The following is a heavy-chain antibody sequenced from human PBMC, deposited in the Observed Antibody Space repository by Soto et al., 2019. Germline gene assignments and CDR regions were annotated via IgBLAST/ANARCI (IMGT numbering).Heavy chain of an antibody. CDR3: ARRSCSGGSCYPYFDY. CDR2: IIPILGIA. CDR1: GGTFSSYT. J-gene: IGHJ4*02. V-gene: IGHV1-69*02. D-gene: IGHD2-15*01. Sequence: QVQLMQSGAEVKKPGSSVKVSCKASGGTFSSYTISWVRQAPGQGLEWMGRIIPILGIANYAQKFQGRVTITADKSTSTAYMELSSLRSEDTAVYYCARRSCSGGSCYPYFDYWGQGTLVTVSS.